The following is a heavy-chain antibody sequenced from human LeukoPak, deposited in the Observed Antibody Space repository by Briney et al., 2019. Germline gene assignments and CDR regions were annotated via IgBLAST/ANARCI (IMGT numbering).Heavy chain of an antibody. V-gene: IGHV3-30*02. Sequence: GGSLRLSCAASGFTFSSYGMHWVRQAPGKGLEWVAFIRYDGSNKYYADSVKGRFTISRDNSKNTLYLQMNSLRAEDTAVYYCARGVVVPAAIPDIDYWGQGTLVTVSS. J-gene: IGHJ4*02. CDR3: ARGVVVPAAIPDIDY. D-gene: IGHD2-2*01. CDR1: GFTFSSYG. CDR2: IRYDGSNK.